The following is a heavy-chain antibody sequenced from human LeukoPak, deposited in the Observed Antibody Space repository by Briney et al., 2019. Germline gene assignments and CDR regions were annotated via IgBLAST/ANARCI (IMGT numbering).Heavy chain of an antibody. V-gene: IGHV3-15*01. J-gene: IGHJ4*02. CDR3: TTDRLVVTPFGEGATDYFDY. CDR2: IKSKTDGGTT. D-gene: IGHD3-10*01. Sequence: GGSLRLSCAASGFTFSNAWMSWVCQAPGKGLEWVGRIKSKTDGGTTDYAAPVKGRFTISRDDSKNTLYLQMNSLKTEDTAVYYCTTDRLVVTPFGEGATDYFDYWGQGTLVTVSS. CDR1: GFTFSNAW.